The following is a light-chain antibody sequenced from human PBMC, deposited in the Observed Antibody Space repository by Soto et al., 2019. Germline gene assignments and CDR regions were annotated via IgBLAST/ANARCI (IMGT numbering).Light chain of an antibody. CDR3: QQYHRYST. CDR1: QSINAW. Sequence: DIHMTQAPSTLSASVVDRVTITFRASQSINAWLAWYQQKPGKAPKLLIYDVSTLASGVPSRFSGSASGTEFTLTISNLESDDFASYYCQQYHRYSTFGQGTKVDI. CDR2: DVS. V-gene: IGKV1-5*01. J-gene: IGKJ1*01.